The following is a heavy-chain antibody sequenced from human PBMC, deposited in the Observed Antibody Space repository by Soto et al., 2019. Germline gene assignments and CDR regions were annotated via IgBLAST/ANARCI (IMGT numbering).Heavy chain of an antibody. CDR1: GGSISSSSYY. J-gene: IGHJ4*02. D-gene: IGHD6-13*01. V-gene: IGHV4-39*01. CDR3: ANNIAAAGTFDY. Sequence: ASETLSLTCTVSGGSISSSSYYWGWIRQPPGKGLEWIGSIYYSGSTYYNPSLKSRVTISVDTSKNQFSLKLSSVTAADTAVYYCANNIAAAGTFDYWGQGTLVTVS. CDR2: IYYSGST.